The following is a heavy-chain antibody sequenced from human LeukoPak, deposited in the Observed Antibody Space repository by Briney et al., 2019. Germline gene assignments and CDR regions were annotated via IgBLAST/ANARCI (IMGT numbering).Heavy chain of an antibody. CDR2: ITGSGGTK. Sequence: GGSLRLSCAASGFSFTSYAMSWVRQAPGKGLEWVSAITGSGGTKYYADPVKGRFTISRDSSKNTLFLQMNSLRAEDTAVYSCAKDLAPFTDAWYAFDYWGRGILVTVSS. V-gene: IGHV3-23*01. J-gene: IGHJ4*02. CDR1: GFSFTSYA. CDR3: AKDLAPFTDAWYAFDY. D-gene: IGHD6-13*01.